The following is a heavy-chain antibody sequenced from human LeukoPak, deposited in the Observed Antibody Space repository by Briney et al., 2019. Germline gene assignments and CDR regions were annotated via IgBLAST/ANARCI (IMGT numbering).Heavy chain of an antibody. V-gene: IGHV1-2*02. CDR2: INPNSGGT. D-gene: IGHD3-3*01. Sequence: ASVKVSCKASGYTFTGYYMHWVRQAPGQGLEWMGWINPNSGGTNYAQKFQVRVTMTRDTSISTAYMELSRLRSDDTAVYYCARTYYDFWSGYYSSGDNDYWGQGTLVTVSS. CDR1: GYTFTGYY. CDR3: ARTYYDFWSGYYSSGDNDY. J-gene: IGHJ4*02.